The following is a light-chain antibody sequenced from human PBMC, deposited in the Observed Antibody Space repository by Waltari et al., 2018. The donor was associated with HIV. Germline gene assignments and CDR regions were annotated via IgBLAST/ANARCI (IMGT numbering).Light chain of an antibody. V-gene: IGLV3-25*03. CDR2: KDT. Sequence: SYELTQPPSVSVYPGQTARITCSGNALPKHYAYWFPQKPARAPLVIIYKDTERPSGIPERFSGSSSGTIVTLTISGVQAEDEADYYCQSVDSDSSYWVFGGGTKVTVL. CDR3: QSVDSDSSYWV. J-gene: IGLJ3*02. CDR1: ALPKHY.